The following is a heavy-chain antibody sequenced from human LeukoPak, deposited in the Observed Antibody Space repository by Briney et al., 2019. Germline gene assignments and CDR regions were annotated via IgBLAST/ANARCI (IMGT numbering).Heavy chain of an antibody. D-gene: IGHD6-13*01. CDR2: ISWNSGSI. V-gene: IGHV3-9*01. Sequence: GRSLRLSCAASGFTFDDYAMHWVRQAPGKGLEWVSGISWNSGSIGYADSVKGRFTIFRDNAKNSLYLQMNSLRAEDTALYYCAKVSIAAAGHPFDYWGQGTLVTVSS. CDR3: AKVSIAAAGHPFDY. J-gene: IGHJ4*02. CDR1: GFTFDDYA.